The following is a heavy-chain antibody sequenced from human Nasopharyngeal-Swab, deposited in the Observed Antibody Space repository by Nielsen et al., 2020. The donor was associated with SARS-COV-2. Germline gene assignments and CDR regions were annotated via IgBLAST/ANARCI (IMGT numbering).Heavy chain of an antibody. D-gene: IGHD6-19*01. CDR1: GFTFSSYS. V-gene: IGHV3-48*02. CDR3: ARDSSGWYVPRY. Sequence: GESLKISCAASGFTFSSYSMNWVRQAPGKGLEWVSYISSSSTIYYADSVKGRFTISRDNAKNSLYLQMNSLRDEDTAVYYCARDSSGWYVPRYWGQGTLVTVSS. J-gene: IGHJ4*02. CDR2: ISSSSTI.